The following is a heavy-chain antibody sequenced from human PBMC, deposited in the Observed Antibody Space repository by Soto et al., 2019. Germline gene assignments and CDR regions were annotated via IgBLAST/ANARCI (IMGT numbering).Heavy chain of an antibody. J-gene: IGHJ5*02. CDR3: AREVVVAATPGWFDP. V-gene: IGHV1-18*01. CDR2: ISAYNGNT. CDR1: GYTFTSYG. D-gene: IGHD2-15*01. Sequence: ASVKVSCKASGYTFTSYGISWVRQAPGQGLEWMGWISAYNGNTNYAQKLQGRVTMTTDTSTSTAYMELRSLRSDDTAVYYCAREVVVAATPGWFDPWGQGTLVTVSS.